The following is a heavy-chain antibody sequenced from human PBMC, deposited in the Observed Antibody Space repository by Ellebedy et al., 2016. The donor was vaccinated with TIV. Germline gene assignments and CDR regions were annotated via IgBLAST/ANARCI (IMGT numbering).Heavy chain of an antibody. J-gene: IGHJ6*03. V-gene: IGHV1-2*02. CDR2: INPNSGGT. CDR3: ARAGEYYYYMDV. CDR1: GYTFTGYY. D-gene: IGHD3-10*01. Sequence: ASVKVSCXASGYTFTGYYMHWVRQAPGQGLEWMGWINPNSGGTNYAQKFQGRVTMTRDTSISTAYMELNRLRSDDTAVYYCARAGEYYYYMDVWGKGTTVTVSS.